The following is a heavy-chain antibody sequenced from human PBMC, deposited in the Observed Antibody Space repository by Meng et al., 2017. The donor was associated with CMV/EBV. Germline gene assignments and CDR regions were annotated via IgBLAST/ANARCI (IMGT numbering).Heavy chain of an antibody. D-gene: IGHD6-19*01. CDR1: SSSS. CDR2: VWYDGSNQ. Sequence: SSSSMHWVRQVPGKGLEWVAVVWYDGSNQNYADSVKGRFTISRDNSKNTLYLEMNNLRAEDTAVYYCARDLVVAGPNSGLDYWGRGTLVTVSS. CDR3: ARDLVVAGPNSGLDY. V-gene: IGHV3-33*01. J-gene: IGHJ4*02.